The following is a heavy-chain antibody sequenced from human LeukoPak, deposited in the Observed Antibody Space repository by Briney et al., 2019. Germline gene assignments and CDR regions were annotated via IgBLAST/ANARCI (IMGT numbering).Heavy chain of an antibody. V-gene: IGHV3-21*01. CDR3: AKDIPLGGSKYYDILTGYSD. D-gene: IGHD3-9*01. CDR1: GFTFSSYS. Sequence: GGSLRLSCAASGFTFSSYSMNWVRQAPGKGLEWVSSISSSTSFIYYADSVKGRFTISRDDAKNSLYLQMNSLRVEDTAVYYCAKDIPLGGSKYYDILTGYSDWGQGTLVTVSS. J-gene: IGHJ4*02. CDR2: ISSSTSFI.